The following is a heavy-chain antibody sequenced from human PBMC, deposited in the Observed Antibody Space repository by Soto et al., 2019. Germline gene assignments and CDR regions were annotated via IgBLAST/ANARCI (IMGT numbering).Heavy chain of an antibody. CDR1: GGTFSSYA. CDR2: IIPIFGTA. J-gene: IGHJ5*02. CDR3: ARDSSGYSNWFDP. V-gene: IGHV1-69*01. Sequence: QGQLVQSGAEVQKPGSSVKVSCKAPGGTFSSYAISWVRQAPGQGLEWMGGIIPIFGTANYAQKFQGRVTTTADESTSTAYMELSSLRSEDTAVYYCARDSSGYSNWFDPWGQGTLVTVSS. D-gene: IGHD3-22*01.